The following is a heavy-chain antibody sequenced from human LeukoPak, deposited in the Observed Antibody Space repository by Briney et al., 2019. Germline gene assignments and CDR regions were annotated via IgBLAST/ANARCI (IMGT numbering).Heavy chain of an antibody. CDR1: GFTFSNYA. CDR3: AKAGYYDFWSGYYVDY. D-gene: IGHD3-3*01. CDR2: ISASGSSS. V-gene: IGHV3-23*01. Sequence: GGSLRLSCAASGFTFSNYAMNWVRQAPGKGLEWVSAISASGSSSYYADSVRGRFTISRDTSKNTLYLQMNSLRAEDTAVYYCAKAGYYDFWSGYYVDYWGQGTLVTVSS. J-gene: IGHJ4*02.